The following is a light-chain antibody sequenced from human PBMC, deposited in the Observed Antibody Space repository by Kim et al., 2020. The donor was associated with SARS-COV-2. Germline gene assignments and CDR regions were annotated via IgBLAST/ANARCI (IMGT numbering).Light chain of an antibody. J-gene: IGKJ5*01. V-gene: IGKV3-15*01. CDR1: QSVSTN. CDR3: QHYVNWPS. Sequence: SVSPGERATLSCRASQSVSTNLAWYQQKPGQAPRLLIYGASTRATGAPGRFSGSGSGTDFTLTISSLQSEDFAAYYCQHYVNWPSFGQGTRLEIK. CDR2: GAS.